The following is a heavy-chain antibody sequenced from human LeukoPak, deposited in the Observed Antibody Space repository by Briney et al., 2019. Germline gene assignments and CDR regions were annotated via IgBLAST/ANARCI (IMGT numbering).Heavy chain of an antibody. Sequence: SETLSLTCTVSGGSISSYYWSWIRQPAGKGLEWIGRIYTSGSTNYNPSLKSRVTISVDTSKNQFSLKLSSVTAADTAVYYCARGGDSGSYYDFDYWGQGTLVTVSS. CDR3: ARGGDSGSYYDFDY. CDR2: IYTSGST. CDR1: GGSISSYY. J-gene: IGHJ4*02. V-gene: IGHV4-4*07. D-gene: IGHD1-26*01.